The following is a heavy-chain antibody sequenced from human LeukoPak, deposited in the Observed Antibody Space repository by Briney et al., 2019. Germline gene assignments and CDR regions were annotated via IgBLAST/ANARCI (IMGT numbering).Heavy chain of an antibody. D-gene: IGHD6-19*01. CDR1: GGSISSGGYS. Sequence: SETLSLTCAVSGGSISSGGYSWSWIRQPPGKGLERIGYIYHSGSTYYNPSLKSRVTISVDRSKNQFSLKLSSVTAADTAVYYCASFTGYSSGWYWFDYWGQGTLVTVSS. CDR2: IYHSGST. CDR3: ASFTGYSSGWYWFDY. J-gene: IGHJ4*02. V-gene: IGHV4-30-2*01.